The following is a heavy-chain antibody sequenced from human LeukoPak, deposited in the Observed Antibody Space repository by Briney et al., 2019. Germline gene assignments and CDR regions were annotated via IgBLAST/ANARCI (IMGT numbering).Heavy chain of an antibody. J-gene: IGHJ5*02. D-gene: IGHD2-15*01. CDR2: IYFTGTT. CDR3: ARQQCNGGSCYSRAIWFDP. CDR1: GGSISSASYY. V-gene: IGHV4-39*01. Sequence: SETLSLTCNVSGGSISSASYYWGWLRQPPGKGLEWIGSIYFTGTTCQSPSLKSRVTISVHTSKNQFSLKLSSVTAADTAVYYCARQQCNGGSCYSRAIWFDPWGQGTLVTVSS.